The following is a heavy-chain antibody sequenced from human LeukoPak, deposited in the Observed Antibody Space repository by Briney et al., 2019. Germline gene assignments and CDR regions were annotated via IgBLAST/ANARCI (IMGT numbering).Heavy chain of an antibody. V-gene: IGHV3-23*01. J-gene: IGHJ4*02. Sequence: GGSLRLSCAGSGFTFSSYAMSWVRQAPGKELEWVSAISDTGATTYDADSVKGRFTISRDNSRSTLYLQINSLRAEDTALYYCAKDTSIGRYCTNGVCSPFDYWGQGTLVTVSS. CDR3: AKDTSIGRYCTNGVCSPFDY. CDR2: ISDTGATT. D-gene: IGHD2-8*01. CDR1: GFTFSSYA.